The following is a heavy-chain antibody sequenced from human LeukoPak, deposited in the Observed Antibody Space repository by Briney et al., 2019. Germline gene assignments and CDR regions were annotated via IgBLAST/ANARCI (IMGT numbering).Heavy chain of an antibody. CDR1: GYIFTSQY. Sequence: ASVKVSCKASGYIFTSQYMYWVRQAPGQGLEWMGIIDPSTGRTSYAEKFQDRATMTRDTSTSTFYMELSSLGSEDSAVYYCARGWNYDSSGYYYLAYWGQGTLVIVSS. CDR2: IDPSTGRT. D-gene: IGHD3-22*01. V-gene: IGHV1-46*01. CDR3: ARGWNYDSSGYYYLAY. J-gene: IGHJ4*02.